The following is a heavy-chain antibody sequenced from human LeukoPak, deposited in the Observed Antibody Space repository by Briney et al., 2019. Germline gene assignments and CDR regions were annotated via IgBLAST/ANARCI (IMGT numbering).Heavy chain of an antibody. V-gene: IGHV4-59*01. CDR1: GGSISSYY. D-gene: IGHD2/OR15-2a*01. CDR3: ARRELSLYFDY. Sequence: SETLSLTCTVSGGSISSYYWSWIRQPPGKGLEWIGYIYYSGSTNYNPSLKSRVTISVDTSKNQFSLKLSSVTAADAAVYYCARRELSLYFDYWGQGTLVTVSS. CDR2: IYYSGST. J-gene: IGHJ4*02.